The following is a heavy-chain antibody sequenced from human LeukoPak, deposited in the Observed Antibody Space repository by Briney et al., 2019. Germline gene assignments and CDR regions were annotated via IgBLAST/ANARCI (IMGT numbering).Heavy chain of an antibody. D-gene: IGHD6-13*01. CDR2: ISYDGSNK. CDR3: ARVYFNLGIAAAGTPLGY. Sequence: GGSLRLSCAASGFTFSSYAMHWVRQAPGKGLEWVAVISYDGSNKYYADSVKGRFTISRDNSKNTLYLQMNSLRAEDTAVYYCARVYFNLGIAAAGTPLGYWGQGTLVTVSS. CDR1: GFTFSSYA. J-gene: IGHJ4*02. V-gene: IGHV3-30*04.